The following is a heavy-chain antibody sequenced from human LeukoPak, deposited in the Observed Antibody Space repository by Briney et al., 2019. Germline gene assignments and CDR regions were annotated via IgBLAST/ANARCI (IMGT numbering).Heavy chain of an antibody. CDR1: AGSILSSSYY. V-gene: IGHV4-39*02. D-gene: IGHD1-26*01. J-gene: IGHJ4*02. Sequence: SETLSLTCTVSAGSILSSSYYWGWIRQPPGKGLEWIGSIHYSGTTSYNPSLKSRVTISVDTSKNQFSLKLSSVTAADTAVYYCARDYLGAGTVGATSGYWGQGTLVTVSS. CDR2: IHYSGTT. CDR3: ARDYLGAGTVGATSGY.